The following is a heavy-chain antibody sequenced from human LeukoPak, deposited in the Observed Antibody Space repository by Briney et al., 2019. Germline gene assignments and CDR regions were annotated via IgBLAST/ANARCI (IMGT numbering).Heavy chain of an antibody. CDR3: ARYDSSGDDAFDI. CDR2: IHRSGSP. Sequence: SETLSLTCTVSLDSTTSNFWSWVRQPPGKSLEWIGEIHRSGSPNYNPSLQSLVTISIDRSRNQIVLELSSVTAADTAVYYCARYDSSGDDAFDIWGQGTMVTVSS. V-gene: IGHV4-4*02. D-gene: IGHD3-22*01. J-gene: IGHJ3*02. CDR1: LDSTTSNFW.